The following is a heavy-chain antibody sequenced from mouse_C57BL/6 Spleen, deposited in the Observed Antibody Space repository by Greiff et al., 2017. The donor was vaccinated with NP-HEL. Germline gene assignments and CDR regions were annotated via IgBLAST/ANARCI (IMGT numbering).Heavy chain of an antibody. Sequence: QVQLQQPGAELVKPGASVKLSCKASGYTFTSYWMHWVKQRPGQGLEWIGMIHPNSGSTNYNEKFKSKATLTVDKSSSTAYMQLSSLTSEDSAVYYCARNGYYDYFDYWGQGTTLTVSS. CDR3: ARNGYYDYFDY. J-gene: IGHJ2*01. CDR2: IHPNSGST. D-gene: IGHD2-3*01. V-gene: IGHV1-64*01. CDR1: GYTFTSYW.